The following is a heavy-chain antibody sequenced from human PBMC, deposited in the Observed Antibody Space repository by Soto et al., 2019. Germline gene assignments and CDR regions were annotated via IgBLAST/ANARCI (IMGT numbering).Heavy chain of an antibody. Sequence: GGSLRLSCAASGFTFDDYAMHWVRQAPGKGLEWVSGISWNSGSIGYADSVKGRFTISRDNAKNSLYLQMNSLRAEDTALYYCARSITMVRGVIMGDAFDIWGQGTMVTVSS. CDR2: ISWNSGSI. CDR1: GFTFDDYA. V-gene: IGHV3-9*01. D-gene: IGHD3-10*01. CDR3: ARSITMVRGVIMGDAFDI. J-gene: IGHJ3*02.